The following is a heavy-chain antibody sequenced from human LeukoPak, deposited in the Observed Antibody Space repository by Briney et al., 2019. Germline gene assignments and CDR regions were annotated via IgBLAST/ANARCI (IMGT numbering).Heavy chain of an antibody. CDR2: INHSGGT. Sequence: SETLSLTCAVYGGSFSGYYWSWIRQPPGKGLEWIGEINHSGGTNYNPSLKSRVTISVDTSKNQFSLKLSSVTAADTAVYYCARAWFGELRFDPWGQGTLVTVSS. J-gene: IGHJ5*02. CDR3: ARAWFGELRFDP. D-gene: IGHD3-10*01. V-gene: IGHV4-34*01. CDR1: GGSFSGYY.